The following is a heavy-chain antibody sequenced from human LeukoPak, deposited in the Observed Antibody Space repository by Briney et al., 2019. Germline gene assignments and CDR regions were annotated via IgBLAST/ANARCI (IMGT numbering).Heavy chain of an antibody. Sequence: GGSLRLSCEASGFTFSSYAMSWVRQAPGKGLEWVSGFSGSGGNTNYADSVKGRFTISRDNSKNTLYLQMNSLRAEDTAVYYCAKQIGSYSGCFDYWGQGTLVTVSS. CDR2: FSGSGGNT. CDR1: GFTFSSYA. CDR3: AKQIGSYSGCFDY. D-gene: IGHD3-10*01. J-gene: IGHJ4*02. V-gene: IGHV3-23*01.